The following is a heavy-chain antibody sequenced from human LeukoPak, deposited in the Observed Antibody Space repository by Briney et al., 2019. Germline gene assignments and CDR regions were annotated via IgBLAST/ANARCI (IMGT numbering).Heavy chain of an antibody. Sequence: GGSLRLSCAASGFTFSSYWMHWVRQAPGKGLVWVSRINTDGSSTSYADSVKGRFTISRDNAKNTLYLQMNSLRAEDTAVYYCTKGGATVLDYWGQGTLVTVSS. CDR2: INTDGSST. D-gene: IGHD1-26*01. V-gene: IGHV3-74*01. J-gene: IGHJ4*02. CDR3: TKGGATVLDY. CDR1: GFTFSSYW.